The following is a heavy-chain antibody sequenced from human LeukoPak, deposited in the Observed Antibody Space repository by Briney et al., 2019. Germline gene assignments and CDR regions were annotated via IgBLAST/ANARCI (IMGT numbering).Heavy chain of an antibody. CDR2: IYTSGST. CDR1: GGSISSGSYY. Sequence: PSDTLSLTCTVSGGSISSGSYYWRWTRQPPGRGLEWIGRIYTSGSTNYNPSLKSRVTISVDTSKNQFSLKLSSETAADTAVYYCAGATGAFDYWGQGTLVTVSS. D-gene: IGHD4/OR15-4a*01. J-gene: IGHJ4*02. V-gene: IGHV4-61*02. CDR3: AGATGAFDY.